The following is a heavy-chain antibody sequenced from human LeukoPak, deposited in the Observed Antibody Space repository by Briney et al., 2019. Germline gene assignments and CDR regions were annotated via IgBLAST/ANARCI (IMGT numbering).Heavy chain of an antibody. CDR1: GFTVSSNY. CDR2: IYSGGST. Sequence: GGSLRLSRAASGFTVSSNYMSWVRQAPGKGLEWVSVIYSGGSTYYADSVKGRFTISRDNSENTLYPQMNSLRAEDTAVYYCARETHYDSSGYYYFDYWGQGTLVTVSS. D-gene: IGHD3-22*01. CDR3: ARETHYDSSGYYYFDY. V-gene: IGHV3-66*02. J-gene: IGHJ4*02.